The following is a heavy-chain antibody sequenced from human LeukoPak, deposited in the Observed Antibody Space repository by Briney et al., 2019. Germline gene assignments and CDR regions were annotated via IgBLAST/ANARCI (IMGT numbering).Heavy chain of an antibody. J-gene: IGHJ4*02. D-gene: IGHD1-26*01. Sequence: GGSLRLSCAASGFTFSSYGMHWVRQAPGKGLEWVAVRWYDGSNKYYADSVKGRFTISRDNSKNTLYLQMNSLRAEDTAVYYCAKGVGGIVGATTPLCDYWGQGTLVTVSS. CDR1: GFTFSSYG. CDR3: AKGVGGIVGATTPLCDY. V-gene: IGHV3-33*06. CDR2: RWYDGSNK.